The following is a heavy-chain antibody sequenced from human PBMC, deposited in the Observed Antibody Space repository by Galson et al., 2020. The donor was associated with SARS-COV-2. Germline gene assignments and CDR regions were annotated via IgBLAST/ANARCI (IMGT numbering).Heavy chain of an antibody. CDR3: ARETGTSPNWFDP. CDR1: GFTFSSYW. V-gene: IGHV3-7*03. J-gene: IGHJ5*02. Sequence: GGSLRLSCAASGFTFSSYWMSWVRQAPGTGLEWVATIKQDGSEKYYVDSVKGRFTISRDNAKNSLYLQMNSLRAEDTAVYYCARETGTSPNWFDPWGQGTLVTVSS. D-gene: IGHD1-1*01. CDR2: IKQDGSEK.